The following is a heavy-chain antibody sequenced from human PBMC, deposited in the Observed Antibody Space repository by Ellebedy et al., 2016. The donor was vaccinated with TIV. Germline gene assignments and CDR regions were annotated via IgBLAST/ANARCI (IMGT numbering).Heavy chain of an antibody. V-gene: IGHV1-69*13. CDR1: GGTFSSYA. D-gene: IGHD3-10*01. CDR3: ARDWGFGELFPLNWFDP. CDR2: IIPIFGTA. Sequence: SVKVSCXASGGTFSSYAISWVRQAPGQGLEWMGGIIPIFGTANYAQKFQGRVTITADESTSTAYMELSSLRSEDTAVYYCARDWGFGELFPLNWFDPWGQGTLVTVSS. J-gene: IGHJ5*02.